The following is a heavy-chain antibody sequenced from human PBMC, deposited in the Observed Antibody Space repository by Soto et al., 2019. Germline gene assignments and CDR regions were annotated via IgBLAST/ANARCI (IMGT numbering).Heavy chain of an antibody. V-gene: IGHV1-69*01. CDR3: ARSHAPGYCSGGSCLGLFDP. Sequence: QVQLVQSGAEVKKPGSSVKVSCKASGGTFSSYAIIWVRQAPGQGLEWMGGIIPIFGTANYAQKFQGRVTITADESTSTAYMELSSLRSEDTAVYYCARSHAPGYCSGGSCLGLFDPWGQGTLVTVSS. CDR1: GGTFSSYA. J-gene: IGHJ5*02. CDR2: IIPIFGTA. D-gene: IGHD2-15*01.